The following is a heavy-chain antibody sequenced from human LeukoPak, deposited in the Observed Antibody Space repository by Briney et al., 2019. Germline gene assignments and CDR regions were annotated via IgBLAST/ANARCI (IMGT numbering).Heavy chain of an antibody. J-gene: IGHJ4*02. D-gene: IGHD3-3*01. Sequence: GGSLRLSCAASGFTVSSNYMSWVRQAPGKGLEWVANIKQDGSEKYYVDSVKGRFTISRDNAKNSLYLQMNSLRAEDTAVYYCARVGPVVSFWVIDYWGQGTLVTVSS. CDR3: ARVGPVVSFWVIDY. CDR1: GFTVSSNY. V-gene: IGHV3-7*03. CDR2: IKQDGSEK.